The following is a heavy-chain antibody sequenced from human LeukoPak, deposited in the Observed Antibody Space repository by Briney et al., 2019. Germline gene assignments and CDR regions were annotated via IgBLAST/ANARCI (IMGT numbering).Heavy chain of an antibody. V-gene: IGHV3-48*04. J-gene: IGHJ4*02. CDR1: TFTLSTFC. D-gene: IGHD5-12*01. Sequence: GFLRLFCSASTFTLSTFCKDLVRQASGQGLEWVSYITSDSKIIHYADSVKGRFTISRDNAKNSLYLQMNSLRAEDTALYYCARTSTTGYTNDYWGQGTLVTVSS. CDR2: ITSDSKII. CDR3: ARTSTTGYTNDY.